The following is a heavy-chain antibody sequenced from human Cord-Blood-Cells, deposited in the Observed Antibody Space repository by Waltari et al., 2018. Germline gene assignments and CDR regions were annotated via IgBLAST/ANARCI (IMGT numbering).Heavy chain of an antibody. V-gene: IGHV4-39*01. Sequence: QLQLQESGPGLVKPSETLSLTCTVSGGSISSSSYYWGWIRQPPGKGLEWIGSIYYSGSTYYNPSLKSRVTISVDTSKNQFSLKLSSVTAADTAVYYCARHWARFNWFDPWGQGTLVTVSS. CDR2: IYYSGST. J-gene: IGHJ5*02. CDR1: GGSISSSSYY. D-gene: IGHD3-16*01. CDR3: ARHWARFNWFDP.